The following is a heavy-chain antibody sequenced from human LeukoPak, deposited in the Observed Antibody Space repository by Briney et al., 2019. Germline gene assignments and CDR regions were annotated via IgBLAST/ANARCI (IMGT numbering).Heavy chain of an antibody. CDR3: SRGYDTSASGYTDV. CDR2: IRFDGSNK. CDR1: GFTFSSYG. Sequence: SGGSLRLSCAASGFTFSSYGMNWVRQAPGKGLEWVAFIRFDGSNKYYADSVKGRFTISRDNSKNTLYLQMNSLRAEDTALYYCSRGYDTSASGYTDVWGKGATVIVSS. J-gene: IGHJ6*03. D-gene: IGHD3-22*01. V-gene: IGHV3-30*02.